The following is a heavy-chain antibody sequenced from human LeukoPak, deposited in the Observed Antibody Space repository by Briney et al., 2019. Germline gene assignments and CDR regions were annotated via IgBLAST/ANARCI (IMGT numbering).Heavy chain of an antibody. Sequence: PSGTLSLTCTVSGDSTNSLDLWSWVRQPPGKGLEWIGEMYLSGTTHSNPSVKSRVTISIDKSKNQFFLNLSSVTAADTAVYYCAGLVGRYSSGLYYYYFDYWGQGTLATVSS. CDR2: MYLSGTT. CDR1: GDSTNSLDL. D-gene: IGHD3-22*01. V-gene: IGHV4-4*02. J-gene: IGHJ4*02. CDR3: AGLVGRYSSGLYYYYFDY.